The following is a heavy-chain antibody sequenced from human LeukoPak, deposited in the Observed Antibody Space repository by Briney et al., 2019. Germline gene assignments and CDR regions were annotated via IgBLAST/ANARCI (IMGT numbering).Heavy chain of an antibody. Sequence: GESPKTSRNGSGYSFTSYWIGWGRQMPGKGLEVMVIYYSGDSDTRYSRSFLGQVTIAADKYTSTAYLQWSSLKASDTAMYYCARRGGNYGDLYAFDIWGQGTMVTVSS. D-gene: IGHD4-17*01. V-gene: IGHV5-51*01. J-gene: IGHJ3*02. CDR2: YYSGDSDT. CDR3: ARRGGNYGDLYAFDI. CDR1: GYSFTSYW.